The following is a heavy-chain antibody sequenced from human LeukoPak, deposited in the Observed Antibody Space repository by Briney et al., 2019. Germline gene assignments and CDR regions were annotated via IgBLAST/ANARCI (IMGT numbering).Heavy chain of an antibody. V-gene: IGHV3-30*02. CDR3: AKAASSWYLDAFDI. D-gene: IGHD6-13*01. CDR2: IRYDGSFK. Sequence: GGSLRLSCAASGFTFSDYGLHWVRQAPGKGLEWVAFIRYDGSFKYYADSVKGRFTISRDNSKNTLYLQMNSLRAEDTAVYYCAKAASSWYLDAFDIWGQGTMVTVSS. J-gene: IGHJ3*02. CDR1: GFTFSDYG.